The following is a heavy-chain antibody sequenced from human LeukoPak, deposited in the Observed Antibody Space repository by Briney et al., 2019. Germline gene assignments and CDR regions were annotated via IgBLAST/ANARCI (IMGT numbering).Heavy chain of an antibody. CDR1: GFTFSSYW. CDR2: IKQDGSDK. J-gene: IGHJ4*02. V-gene: IGHV3-7*01. Sequence: PGGSLRLSCAASGFTFSSYWMTWVRQAPGKGLEWVANIKQDGSDKYYVDSVKGRFTISRDNAKNSLYLQMNSLRAEDTAVYYCARDGYTSVWSIDYWGQGTLVTVSS. CDR3: ARDGYTSVWSIDY. D-gene: IGHD6-19*01.